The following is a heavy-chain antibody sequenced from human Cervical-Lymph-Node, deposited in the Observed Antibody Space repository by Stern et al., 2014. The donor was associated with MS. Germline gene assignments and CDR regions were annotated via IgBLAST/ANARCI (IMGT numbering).Heavy chain of an antibody. Sequence: VQLVESGGGVVQPGTSLRLSCAASGFTFRSYGMHWVRQAPGKGLEWVALVWYDGSTAYYRNSVKGRFTISRDNSNNTLFLQMNSLTPEDTAVYYCARGHIPYAYNYLFDYWGQGTLVTVSS. CDR2: VWYDGSTA. D-gene: IGHD5-24*01. CDR1: GFTFRSYG. V-gene: IGHV3-33*01. CDR3: ARGHIPYAYNYLFDY. J-gene: IGHJ4*02.